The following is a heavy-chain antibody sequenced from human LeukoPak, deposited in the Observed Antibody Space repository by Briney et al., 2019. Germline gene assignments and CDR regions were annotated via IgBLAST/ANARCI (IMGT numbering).Heavy chain of an antibody. CDR1: GGSISSSSYY. Sequence: PSETLSLTCTVSGGSISSSSYYWGWIRQPPGKGLEWIGYIYHSGSTYYSPSLKSRVTISVDKSKNQFSLKLSSVTAADTAVYYCASFDMVRGVIGWFDPWGQGTLVTVSS. CDR3: ASFDMVRGVIGWFDP. V-gene: IGHV4-39*07. CDR2: IYHSGST. J-gene: IGHJ5*02. D-gene: IGHD3-10*01.